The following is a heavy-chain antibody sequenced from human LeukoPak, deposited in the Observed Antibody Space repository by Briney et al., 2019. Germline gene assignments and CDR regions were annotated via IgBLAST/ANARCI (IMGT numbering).Heavy chain of an antibody. CDR1: GFTFSSYE. CDR2: IKQDGSEK. CDR3: ARAGQEWFGELGFDQ. D-gene: IGHD3-10*01. V-gene: IGHV3-7*01. J-gene: IGHJ4*02. Sequence: GGSLRLSCAASGFTFSSYEMNWVRQAPGKGLEWVANIKQDGSEKNYVESVKGRFTISRDNAKNSLYLQTNSLRAEDTAVYYCARAGQEWFGELGFDQWGQGTLVIVSS.